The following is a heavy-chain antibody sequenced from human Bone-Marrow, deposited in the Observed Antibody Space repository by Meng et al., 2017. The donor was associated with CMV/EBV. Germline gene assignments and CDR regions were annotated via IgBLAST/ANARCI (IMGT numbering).Heavy chain of an antibody. Sequence: GSFRGYYWSWIRQPPGKGLEWIGEINHSGSTNYNPSLKSRVTISVDTSKNQFSLKLSSVTAADTAVYYCARGAYCSSTSCYCGALDYWGQGTLVTVSS. CDR1: GSFRGYY. V-gene: IGHV4-34*01. CDR3: ARGAYCSSTSCYCGALDY. D-gene: IGHD2-2*01. CDR2: INHSGST. J-gene: IGHJ4*02.